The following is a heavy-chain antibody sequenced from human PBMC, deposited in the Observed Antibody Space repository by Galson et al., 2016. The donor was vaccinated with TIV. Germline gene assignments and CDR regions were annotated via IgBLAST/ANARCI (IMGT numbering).Heavy chain of an antibody. V-gene: IGHV1-18*01. D-gene: IGHD6-19*01. CDR3: ARVSADSSGGAAQFDS. Sequence: VKVSCKASGYTFSSYGISWVRQAPGQGLEWMGWINAFNDNTHYAQKLQGRVTMTSDTFTSTGYMELRSLKSDDTAVYYCARVSADSSGGAAQFDSWGQGTLVTVSS. CDR2: INAFNDNT. J-gene: IGHJ4*02. CDR1: GYTFSSYG.